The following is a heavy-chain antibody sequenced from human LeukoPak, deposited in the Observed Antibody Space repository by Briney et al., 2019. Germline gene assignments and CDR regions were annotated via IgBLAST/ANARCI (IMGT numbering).Heavy chain of an antibody. Sequence: PSETLSLTCTVSGGSISSSSYYWGWIRQPPGKGLGWIGSIYYSGSTYYNPSLKSRVTISVDTSKNQFSLKLSSVTAADTAVYYCARTTKRYYYGSRWFDPWGQGTLVTVSS. D-gene: IGHD3-10*01. CDR1: GGSISSSSYY. CDR2: IYYSGST. CDR3: ARTTKRYYYGSRWFDP. J-gene: IGHJ5*02. V-gene: IGHV4-39*07.